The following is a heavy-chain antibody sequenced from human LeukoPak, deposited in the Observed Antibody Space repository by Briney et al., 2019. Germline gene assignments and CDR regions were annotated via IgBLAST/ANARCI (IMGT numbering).Heavy chain of an antibody. CDR2: INSDGSST. J-gene: IGHJ4*02. CDR3: ARRGIAAAGDY. D-gene: IGHD6-13*01. Sequence: GGALRLSCAGSGFTFSRYWMHWGGQAPGKGLGGVSRINSDGSSTSYADSVKGRFTISRDNAKNTLYLQMNSLRAEDTAVYYCARRGIAAAGDYWGQGTLVTVSS. CDR1: GFTFSRYW. V-gene: IGHV3-74*01.